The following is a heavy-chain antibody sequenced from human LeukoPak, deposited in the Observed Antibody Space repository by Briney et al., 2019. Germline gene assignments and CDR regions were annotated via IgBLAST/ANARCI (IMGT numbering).Heavy chain of an antibody. CDR3: ARSATYYYDGSGYYLFDY. Sequence: SVKVSCKASGGTFSSYAISWVRQAPGQGLEWMGGIIPIFGTANYAQKFQGRVTITADESTSTAYMELSSLRSEDTAVYYCARSATYYYDGSGYYLFDYWGQGTLVTVSS. CDR2: IIPIFGTA. J-gene: IGHJ4*02. D-gene: IGHD3-22*01. V-gene: IGHV1-69*01. CDR1: GGTFSSYA.